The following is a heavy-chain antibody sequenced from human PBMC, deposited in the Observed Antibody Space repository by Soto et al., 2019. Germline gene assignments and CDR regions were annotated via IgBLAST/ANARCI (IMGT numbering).Heavy chain of an antibody. CDR1: GGSISSGGYY. CDR3: ARGPMIVVPAYYYYYGMDV. D-gene: IGHD3-22*01. V-gene: IGHV4-31*03. CDR2: IYYSGST. Sequence: SETLSLTCTVSGGSISSGGYYWSWIRQHPGKGLEWIGYIYYSGSTYYNPSLKSRVTISVDTSKNQFSLKLSSVTAADTAVYYCARGPMIVVPAYYYYYGMDVWGQGTTVTDSS. J-gene: IGHJ6*02.